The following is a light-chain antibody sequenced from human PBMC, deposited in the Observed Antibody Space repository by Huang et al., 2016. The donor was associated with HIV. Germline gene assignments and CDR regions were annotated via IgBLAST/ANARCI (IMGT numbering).Light chain of an antibody. CDR1: QTVSSSY. CDR2: GAS. V-gene: IGKV3-20*01. Sequence: VLTQSPGTLSLSPGERATLSCRASQTVSSSYLAWYQQKPRQAPRLLIDGASSRASGSPDRFSGSGSGTDFALTISRLEPEDFAVYYCQQYANSPFTFGQGTKLEIK. CDR3: QQYANSPFT. J-gene: IGKJ2*01.